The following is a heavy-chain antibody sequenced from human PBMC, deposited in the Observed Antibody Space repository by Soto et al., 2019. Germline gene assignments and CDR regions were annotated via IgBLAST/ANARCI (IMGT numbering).Heavy chain of an antibody. CDR2: ISYDGSHK. CDR3: AKDGAPLYFGRSSCLPAGAY. V-gene: IGHV3-30*18. D-gene: IGHD2-15*01. CDR1: GFTFSNYG. Sequence: QVQLVESGGGVVQPGRSLRLSCAGSGFTFSNYGLHWVRQAPGKGLEWVAVISYDGSHKYYADSMKGRFTISRDNSNNMLYLQMDSLIAEDTAVYYGAKDGAPLYFGRSSCLPAGAYLGQGTLVTVSS. J-gene: IGHJ4*02.